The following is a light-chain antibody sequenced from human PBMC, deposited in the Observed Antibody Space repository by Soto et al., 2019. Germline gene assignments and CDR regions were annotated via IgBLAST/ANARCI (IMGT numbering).Light chain of an antibody. CDR2: AAS. CDR1: ERITKY. CDR3: QQLLSYPIT. V-gene: IGKV1-9*01. Sequence: DIQMTQAPSSLSPSVGDRVTITCRASERITKYINWYQQKPGKAPKLLIYAASTLQSGVPLRFSGSGSGTSFTLTISSLQPEDFATYYCQQLLSYPITFGQGTRLEIK. J-gene: IGKJ5*01.